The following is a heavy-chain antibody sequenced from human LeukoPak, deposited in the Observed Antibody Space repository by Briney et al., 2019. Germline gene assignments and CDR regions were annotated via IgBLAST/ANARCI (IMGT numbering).Heavy chain of an antibody. CDR2: INHSGST. V-gene: IGHV4-34*01. CDR3: ARYSSGWYGGYWYFDL. CDR1: GGSFSGYY. J-gene: IGHJ2*01. Sequence: PSETLSLTCAVYGGSFSGYYWSWIRQPPGKGLEWIGEINHSGSTNYNPSLKSRVTISVDTSKNQFSLKLSSVTAADTAVYYCARYSSGWYGGYWYFDLWGRGTLVTVSS. D-gene: IGHD6-19*01.